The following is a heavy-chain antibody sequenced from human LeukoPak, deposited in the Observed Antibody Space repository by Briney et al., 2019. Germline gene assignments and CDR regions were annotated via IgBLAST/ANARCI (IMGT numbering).Heavy chain of an antibody. CDR2: ISYDGNNK. CDR1: GFMFSNCA. CDR3: ARDPKGGFSYGWGAFDI. J-gene: IGHJ3*02. Sequence: GGSLRLSCAASGFMFSNCAMHWVRQAPGKGLEWVAVISYDGNNKYYADSVKGRFIISRDNSKNTLYLQMNSLRPEDTTVYYCARDPKGGFSYGWGAFDIWGQGTVVTVSS. D-gene: IGHD5-18*01. V-gene: IGHV3-30-3*01.